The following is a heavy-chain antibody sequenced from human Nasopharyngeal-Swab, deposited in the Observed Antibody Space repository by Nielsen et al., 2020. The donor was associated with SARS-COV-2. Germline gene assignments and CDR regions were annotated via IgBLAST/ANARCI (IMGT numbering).Heavy chain of an antibody. V-gene: IGHV1-18*01. D-gene: IGHD6-19*01. Sequence: ASVKVSCKASGYTFTSYGISWVRQAPGQGLEWMGWISAYNGNTNYAQKLQGRVTMTTDTSTSTAYVELRSLRSDDTAVYYCARAGDSSGWPFDYWGQGTLVTVSS. CDR2: ISAYNGNT. J-gene: IGHJ4*02. CDR1: GYTFTSYG. CDR3: ARAGDSSGWPFDY.